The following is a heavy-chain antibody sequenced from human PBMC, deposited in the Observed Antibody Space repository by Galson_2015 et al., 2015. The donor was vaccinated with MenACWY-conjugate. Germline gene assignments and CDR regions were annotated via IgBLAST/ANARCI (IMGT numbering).Heavy chain of an antibody. D-gene: IGHD1-26*01. CDR2: ITVDATNT. J-gene: IGHJ4*02. Sequence: SLRLSCAASGFTIGRYWIHWVRQVPGKGPVWMSCITVDATNTEFADSVKGRFALSRDNARNTVYLQMNSLTAEDTAVYYCARDGGGGTPFDCWGQGTLVTVSS. CDR3: ARDGGGGTPFDC. V-gene: IGHV3-74*03. CDR1: GFTIGRYW.